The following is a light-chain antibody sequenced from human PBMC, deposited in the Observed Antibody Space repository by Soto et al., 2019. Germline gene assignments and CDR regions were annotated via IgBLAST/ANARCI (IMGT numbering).Light chain of an antibody. J-gene: IGKJ2*01. V-gene: IGKV3-11*01. CDR2: HAS. CDR1: QSVSSY. Sequence: EIVLTQSPATLSLSPGERATRSCRASQSVSSYLAWYQQKPGQAPRLLIYHASNRATGIPARFSGSGSGTYFTLTISRLETEDFAAYYCQQRSNWPYTFGQGTKLEIK. CDR3: QQRSNWPYT.